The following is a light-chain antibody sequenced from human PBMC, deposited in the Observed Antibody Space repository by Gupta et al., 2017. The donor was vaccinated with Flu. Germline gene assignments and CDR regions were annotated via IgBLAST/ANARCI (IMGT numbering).Light chain of an antibody. CDR1: ALPEQY. J-gene: IGLJ1*01. CDR2: KDS. V-gene: IGLV3-25*02. CDR3: QSTDSSGSYV. Sequence: SYELTQPPSVLVSPGQTARITCSGDALPEQYAYWYQQKPGQAPVLVIYKDSERPSGIPERFSGSSSGTTVTLTISGVQAEDEADYYCQSTDSSGSYVFGTGTKVTVL.